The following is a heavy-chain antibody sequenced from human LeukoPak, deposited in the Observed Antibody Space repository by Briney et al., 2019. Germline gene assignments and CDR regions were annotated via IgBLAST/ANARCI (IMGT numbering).Heavy chain of an antibody. CDR1: GVSIRGDTYY. V-gene: IGHV4-39*01. CDR3: ARLWGSTGLYFYYYMDV. CDR2: YHIGNT. D-gene: IGHD3-16*01. J-gene: IGHJ6*03. Sequence: SETLSPTCTVSGVSIRGDTYYWGWIRQPPGKGLEWIGNYHIGNTYYNPSLKSRVTISEDTSKNQFSLRVNSVTAADTAVYYCARLWGSTGLYFYYYMDVWGEGTTVTVSS.